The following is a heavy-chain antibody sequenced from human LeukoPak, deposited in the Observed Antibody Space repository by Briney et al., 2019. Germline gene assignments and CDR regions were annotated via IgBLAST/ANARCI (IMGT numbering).Heavy chain of an antibody. CDR2: INHSGST. V-gene: IGHV4-34*01. Sequence: SETLSPTCAAYGGSFSGYYWSWIRQPPGKGLEWIGEINHSGSTNYNPSLKSRVTISVDTSKNQFSLKLSSVTAADTAVYYCARGAYYYGSGSYLPYYFDYWGQGTLVTVSS. J-gene: IGHJ4*02. CDR3: ARGAYYYGSGSYLPYYFDY. CDR1: GGSFSGYY. D-gene: IGHD3-10*01.